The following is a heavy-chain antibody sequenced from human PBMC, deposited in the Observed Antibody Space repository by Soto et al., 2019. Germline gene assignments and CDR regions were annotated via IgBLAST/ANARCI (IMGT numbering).Heavy chain of an antibody. CDR3: ARDRYCSGGSCLFFDY. V-gene: IGHV4-34*01. CDR1: GGSFSGYY. CDR2: INHSGST. D-gene: IGHD2-15*01. Sequence: SETLSLTCAAYGGSFSGYYRSWIRQPPGKGLEWIGEINHSGSTNYNPSLKSRVTISVDTSKNQFSLKLSSVTAADTAVYYCARDRYCSGGSCLFFDYWGQGTLVTVSS. J-gene: IGHJ4*02.